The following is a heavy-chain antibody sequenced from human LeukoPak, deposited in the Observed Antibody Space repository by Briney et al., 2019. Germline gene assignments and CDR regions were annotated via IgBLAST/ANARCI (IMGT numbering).Heavy chain of an antibody. CDR2: IKQDGSEK. V-gene: IGHV3-7*01. CDR1: GFTFSSYW. J-gene: IGHJ6*03. CDR3: ARVDIVVVPAAISGKGYYYYYYMDV. Sequence: GGSLRLSCAASGFTFSSYWMSWVRQAPGKGREWVANIKQDGSEKYYVDSVKGRFTISRDNAKNSLYLQMNSLRAEDTAMYYCARVDIVVVPAAISGKGYYYYYYMDVWGKGTTVTVSS. D-gene: IGHD2-2*02.